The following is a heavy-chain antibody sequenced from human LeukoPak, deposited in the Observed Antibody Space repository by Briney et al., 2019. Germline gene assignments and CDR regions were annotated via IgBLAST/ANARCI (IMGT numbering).Heavy chain of an antibody. CDR1: GYTLTELS. V-gene: IGHV1-24*01. D-gene: IGHD2-2*01. CDR3: ATDGYRHQLLNWFDP. CDR2: FDPEDGET. J-gene: IGHJ5*02. Sequence: ASVKVSCKVSGYTLTELSMHWVRQAPGKGLEWMGGFDPEDGETIYAQKFQGRVTMTEDTSTDEAYMELSSLRSEDTAVYYCATDGYRHQLLNWFDPWGQGTLVTVSS.